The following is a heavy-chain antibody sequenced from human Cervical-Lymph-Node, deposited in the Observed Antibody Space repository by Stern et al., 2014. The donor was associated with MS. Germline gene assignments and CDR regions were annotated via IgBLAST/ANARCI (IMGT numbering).Heavy chain of an antibody. V-gene: IGHV4-31*03. CDR2: IYETGST. CDR1: GVSIRGGGYY. Sequence: VHLVESGPGLVKPSQTLSLTCSVSGVSIRGGGYYWNWIRQRPGKGLAWIGYIYETGSTDYTPSLKSRATISLDTSKDHFSLKLNSVTAADTAVYYCARLPERDYAFDYWGQGTLVTVSS. D-gene: IGHD4-17*01. CDR3: ARLPERDYAFDY. J-gene: IGHJ4*02.